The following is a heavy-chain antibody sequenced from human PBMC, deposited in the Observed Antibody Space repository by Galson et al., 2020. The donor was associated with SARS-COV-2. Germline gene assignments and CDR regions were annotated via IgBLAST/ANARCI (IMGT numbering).Heavy chain of an antibody. J-gene: IGHJ1*01. V-gene: IGHV5-51*01. CDR2: IYPGDSDT. CDR1: GYSFTSYW. Sequence: GESLKISCKGSGYSFTSYWIGWVRQMPEKGLEWMGIIYPGDSDTRYSPSFQGQVTISADKSISTAYLQWSSLKASDTAMYYCARQINYGGNPIEYFQHWGQGTLVTVSS. D-gene: IGHD4-17*01. CDR3: ARQINYGGNPIEYFQH.